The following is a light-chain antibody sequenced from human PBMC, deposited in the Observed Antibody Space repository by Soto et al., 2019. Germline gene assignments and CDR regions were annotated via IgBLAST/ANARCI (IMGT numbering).Light chain of an antibody. Sequence: QSVLTQPPSVSGAPGQRVTISCTGSSSNIGAGYDVHWYQQLPGTAPKLLIYGNSNRPSGVPDRFSGSKSGTPASLAITGVQAEDEADYYCQSYDSSLSGYVVFGGGTKLTVL. V-gene: IGLV1-40*01. CDR2: GNS. J-gene: IGLJ2*01. CDR3: QSYDSSLSGYVV. CDR1: SSNIGAGYD.